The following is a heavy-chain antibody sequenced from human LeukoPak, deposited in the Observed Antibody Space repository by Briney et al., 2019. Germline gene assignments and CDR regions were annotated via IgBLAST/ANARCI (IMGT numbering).Heavy chain of an antibody. CDR1: GFTLSSYE. J-gene: IGHJ4*02. CDR3: ARNSGWDGVS. D-gene: IGHD6-19*01. V-gene: IGHV3-23*01. Sequence: GGSLRLSCTASGFTLSSYEMSWIRQAPGKGLEWVSSIDYSGGSTYYADSVKGRFTISRDNSKNTLYLQLNSLRGDDTAVYYCARNSGWDGVSWGQGTLVTVSS. CDR2: IDYSGGST.